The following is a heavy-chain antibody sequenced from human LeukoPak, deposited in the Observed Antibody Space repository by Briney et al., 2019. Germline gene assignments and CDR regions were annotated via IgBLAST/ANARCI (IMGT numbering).Heavy chain of an antibody. Sequence: GGSLRLSCAASGFTVSSNYMSWVRQAPGKGLEWVSVISGSGGSTYYADSVKGRFTISRDNSKNTLYLQMNSLRAEDTAVYYCAKDHGDRGYFDYWGQGTLVTVSS. J-gene: IGHJ4*02. CDR3: AKDHGDRGYFDY. CDR1: GFTVSSNY. D-gene: IGHD3-10*01. CDR2: ISGSGGST. V-gene: IGHV3-23*01.